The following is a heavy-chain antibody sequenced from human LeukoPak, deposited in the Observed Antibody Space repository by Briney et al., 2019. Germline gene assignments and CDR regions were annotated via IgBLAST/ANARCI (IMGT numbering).Heavy chain of an antibody. CDR1: GYTFTSYG. CDR2: ISAYNGNT. V-gene: IGHV1-18*04. CDR3: ARDQPRYYYYYYGMDV. J-gene: IGHJ6*04. Sequence: ASVKVSCKASGYTFTSYGISWVRQAPGQGLEWMGWISAYNGNTNYAQKLQGRVTMTTDTSTSTAYMELRSLRSDDTAVYYCARDQPRYYYYYYGMDVWGKGTTVTVSS.